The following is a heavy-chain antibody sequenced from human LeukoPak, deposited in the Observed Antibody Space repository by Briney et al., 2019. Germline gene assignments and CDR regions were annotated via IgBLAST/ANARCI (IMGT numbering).Heavy chain of an antibody. D-gene: IGHD3-16*01. CDR2: ISYDGSNK. V-gene: IGHV3-30*18. CDR1: GFTFSSYG. CDR3: AKDFAGWGAGQGTFDY. Sequence: PGRSLRLSCAASGFTFSSYGMHWVRQAPGKGLEWVAVISYDGSNKYYADSVKGRFTISRDNSKNTLYLQMNSLRAEDTAVYYCAKDFAGWGAGQGTFDYWGQGTLVTVSS. J-gene: IGHJ4*02.